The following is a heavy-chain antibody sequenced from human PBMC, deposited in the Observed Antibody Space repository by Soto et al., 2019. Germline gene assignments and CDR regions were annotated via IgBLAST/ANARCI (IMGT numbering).Heavy chain of an antibody. V-gene: IGHV4-4*02. CDR3: ARSAGWYAVHS. Sequence: QVQLQESGPGLVKPSGTLSLTCAVSGDSVSSPYYWRWVRQPPGKGLEWIGEGFHTGTTRYNPSLRSRVTISMDKPNNRFSLDLSYVTAADTAVYYCARSAGWYAVHSWGPGTLVIVSS. J-gene: IGHJ4*02. D-gene: IGHD6-19*01. CDR1: GDSVSSPYY. CDR2: GFHTGTT.